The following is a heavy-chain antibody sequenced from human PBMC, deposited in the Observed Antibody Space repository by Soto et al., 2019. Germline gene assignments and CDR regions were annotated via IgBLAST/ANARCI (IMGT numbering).Heavy chain of an antibody. CDR2: INPNSGGT. V-gene: IGHV1-2*04. J-gene: IGHJ6*02. Sequence: ASVKVSCKASGYTFTGYYIHWVRQAPGQGLEWMGWINPNSGGTNYAQKFQGWVTMTRDTSISTAYMELSRLRSDDTAVYYCAREPYCSSTSCYKAGMDVWGQGTTVTVSS. D-gene: IGHD2-2*02. CDR1: GYTFTGYY. CDR3: AREPYCSSTSCYKAGMDV.